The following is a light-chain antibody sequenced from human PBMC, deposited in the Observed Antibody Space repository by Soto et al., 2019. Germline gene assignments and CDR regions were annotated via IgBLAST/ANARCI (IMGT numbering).Light chain of an antibody. V-gene: IGLV1-47*01. CDR3: AAWDESPSGRSWV. J-gene: IGLJ3*02. Sequence: QAVVTQSPSVSGTPGQRVSISCSGSSSNIGSNNVYWYQQFPGSAPKFLIYPNSPRPSGVPDRFSASKSGTSASLVISGLRSEDEATYYCAAWDESPSGRSWVFGGGTKLTVL. CDR2: PNS. CDR1: SSNIGSNN.